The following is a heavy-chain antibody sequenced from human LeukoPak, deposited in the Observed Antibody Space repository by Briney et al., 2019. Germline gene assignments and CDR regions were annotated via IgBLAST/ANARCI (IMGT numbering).Heavy chain of an antibody. CDR3: VSHYGPGPV. CDR2: IYPKSGDT. Sequence: GASVKVSCMTSGYNFNDHHVHWVRQAPGQGLEWMGRIYPKSGDTDYPQKFQIRATMTRATSITTAYMELTSLRSDDTAVYYCVSHYGPGPVWGQGTLVTVS. J-gene: IGHJ4*02. CDR1: GYNFNDHH. V-gene: IGHV1-2*06. D-gene: IGHD3-10*01.